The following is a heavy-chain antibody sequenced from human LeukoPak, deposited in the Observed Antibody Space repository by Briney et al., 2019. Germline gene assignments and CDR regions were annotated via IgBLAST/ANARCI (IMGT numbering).Heavy chain of an antibody. CDR1: GFTFSSYG. D-gene: IGHD6-13*01. J-gene: IGHJ4*02. V-gene: IGHV3-23*01. CDR3: ATSSSWYWDYFDY. CDR2: ISGSGGST. Sequence: GGSLRLSCAASGFTFSSYGMHWVRQAPGKGLEWVSAISGSGGSTYYADSVKGRFTISRDNSKNTLYLQMNSLRAEDTAVYYCATSSSWYWDYFDYWGQGTLVTVSS.